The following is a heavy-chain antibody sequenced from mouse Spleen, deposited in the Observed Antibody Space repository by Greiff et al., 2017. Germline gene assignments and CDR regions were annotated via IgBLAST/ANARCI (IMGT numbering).Heavy chain of an antibody. CDR1: GYTFTDYY. V-gene: IGHV1-26*01. CDR2: INPNNGGT. D-gene: IGHD2-1*01. J-gene: IGHJ1*01. Sequence: VQLQQSGPELVKPGASVKVSCKASGYTFTDYYMNWVKQSHGKSLEWIGDINPNNGGTSYNQKFKGKATLTVDKPSSTAYMELRSLTSEDSAVYYCATYGNYRYFDVWGAGTTVTVSS. CDR3: ATYGNYRYFDV.